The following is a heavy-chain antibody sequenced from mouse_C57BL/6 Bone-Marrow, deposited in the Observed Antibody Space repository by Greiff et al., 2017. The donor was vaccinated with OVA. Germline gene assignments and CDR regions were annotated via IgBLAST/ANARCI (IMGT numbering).Heavy chain of an antibody. CDR2: IGPNSGGT. CDR3: ARDRRDWYFDV. Sequence: QVQLQQPGAELVKPGASVKLSCKASGYTFTSYWMHWVKQRPGRGLEWIGRIGPNSGGTKYNEKFKSKATLTVDKPSSTAYMQLSSLTSEDSAVFFCARDRRDWYFDVWGTGTTVTVSS. J-gene: IGHJ1*03. CDR1: GYTFTSYW. V-gene: IGHV1-72*01.